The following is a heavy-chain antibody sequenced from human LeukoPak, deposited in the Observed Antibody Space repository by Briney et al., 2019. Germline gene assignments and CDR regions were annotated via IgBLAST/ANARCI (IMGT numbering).Heavy chain of an antibody. CDR1: GGSISSCSYY. D-gene: IGHD3-22*01. J-gene: IGHJ4*02. Sequence: SETLSLTCTVSGGSISSCSYYWGWIRQPPGKGLVWIGSKYCSRSTYYNPSIKSRVTISVDTSKNQFSLKLSSVTAADTAVYYCASQGRKNYDSSGYYYASWGQGTLVTVSS. V-gene: IGHV4-39*01. CDR2: KYCSRST. CDR3: ASQGRKNYDSSGYYYAS.